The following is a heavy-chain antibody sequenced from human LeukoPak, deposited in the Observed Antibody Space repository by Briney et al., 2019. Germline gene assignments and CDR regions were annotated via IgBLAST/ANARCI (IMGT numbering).Heavy chain of an antibody. CDR3: ASKGAPYCGGDFHPPKTSHIQINNWFDP. Sequence: GASVKVSCKASGGSFSSYAISWVRQAPGQGLEWMGGIIPIFGTANYAQKFQGRVTITADESTSTAYMELSSLRSEDTAVYYCASKGAPYCGGDFHPPKTSHIQINNWFDPWGQGTLVTVSS. CDR2: IIPIFGTA. J-gene: IGHJ5*02. D-gene: IGHD2-21*01. CDR1: GGSFSSYA. V-gene: IGHV1-69*13.